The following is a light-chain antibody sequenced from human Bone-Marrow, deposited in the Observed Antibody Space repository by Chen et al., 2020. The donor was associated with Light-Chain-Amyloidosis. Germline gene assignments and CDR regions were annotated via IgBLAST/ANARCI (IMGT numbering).Light chain of an antibody. CDR1: QGIANY. J-gene: IGKJ5*01. Sequence: DIQMTQSPSSLSASVGDRVTITCRASQGIANYLAWYQQKPGKVPKLLIYGASTLQSGVPSRCSGSGSGTDFTLTISSLQPEDVATYYCQKYNNAPRITFGQGTRLEIK. CDR2: GAS. CDR3: QKYNNAPRIT. V-gene: IGKV1-27*01.